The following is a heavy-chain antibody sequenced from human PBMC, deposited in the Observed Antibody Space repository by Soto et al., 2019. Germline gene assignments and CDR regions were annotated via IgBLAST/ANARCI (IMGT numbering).Heavy chain of an antibody. CDR3: ARVWGYYFDY. CDR1: GGSISSGPYS. CDR2: FHYSGRT. V-gene: IGHV4-39*07. Sequence: SETLSLTCSVSGGSISSGPYSWGWIRQPPGKGLEWIGTFHYSGRTYYSPSLESRVTISVDTSKNQFSLKLSSVTAADTAVYYCARVWGYYFDYWGQGTLVTVSS. D-gene: IGHD2-21*01. J-gene: IGHJ4*02.